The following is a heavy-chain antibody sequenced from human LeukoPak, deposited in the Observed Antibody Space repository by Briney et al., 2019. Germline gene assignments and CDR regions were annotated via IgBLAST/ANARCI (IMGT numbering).Heavy chain of an antibody. J-gene: IGHJ4*02. CDR3: ARLGNSLAGTNYFDY. CDR2: ISGSGGST. V-gene: IGHV3-23*01. CDR1: GFTFSSYA. Sequence: GGSLRLSCAASGFTFSSYAMSWVRQAPGKGLEWVSAISGSGGSTYYADSVKGRFTISRDNSKNTLYLQMSSLRADDTAVYYCARLGNSLAGTNYFDYWGQGTLVTVST. D-gene: IGHD6-19*01.